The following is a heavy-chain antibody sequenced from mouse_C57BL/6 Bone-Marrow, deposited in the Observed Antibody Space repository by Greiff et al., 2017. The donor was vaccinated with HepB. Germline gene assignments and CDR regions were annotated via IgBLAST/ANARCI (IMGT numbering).Heavy chain of an antibody. CDR1: GYSITSGYY. J-gene: IGHJ4*01. CDR2: ISYDGSN. CDR3: ANWDDAMDY. D-gene: IGHD4-1*01. V-gene: IGHV3-6*01. Sequence: DVKLQESGPGLVKPSQSLSLTCSVTGYSITSGYYWNWIRQFPGNKLEWMGYISYDGSNNYNPSLKNRISITRDTSKNQFFLKLNSVTTEDTATYYCANWDDAMDYWGQGTSVTVSS.